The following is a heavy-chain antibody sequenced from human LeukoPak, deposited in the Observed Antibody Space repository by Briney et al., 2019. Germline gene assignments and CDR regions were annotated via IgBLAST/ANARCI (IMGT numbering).Heavy chain of an antibody. Sequence: PSETLSLTCTVSGGSISSHYWSWIQQPPGKGLEWIGYIYYSGTTNYNPSLKSRVTISVDTSKNQFSLKLSSVTAADTAVYYCARASCSSTSCYAVPFDIWGQGTMATVSS. D-gene: IGHD2-2*01. CDR3: ARASCSSTSCYAVPFDI. J-gene: IGHJ3*02. CDR2: IYYSGTT. CDR1: GGSISSHY. V-gene: IGHV4-59*11.